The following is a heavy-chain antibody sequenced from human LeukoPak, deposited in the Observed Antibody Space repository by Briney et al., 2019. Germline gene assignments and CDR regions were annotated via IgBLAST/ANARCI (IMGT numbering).Heavy chain of an antibody. CDR2: ISDDGSNK. CDR1: GFSFSSYG. V-gene: IGHV3-30*03. CDR3: ARARVYSFGFDY. D-gene: IGHD5/OR15-5a*01. Sequence: PGRSLRLSCAASGFSFSSYGMHWVRQAPGKGLEWVAVISDDGSNKYYADSVKGRFTVSRDNSKNTLYLQMNSLRAEDTAVYYCARARVYSFGFDYWGQGTLVSVSS. J-gene: IGHJ4*02.